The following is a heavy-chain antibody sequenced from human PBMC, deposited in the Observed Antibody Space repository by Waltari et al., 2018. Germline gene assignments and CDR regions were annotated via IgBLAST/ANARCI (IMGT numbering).Heavy chain of an antibody. CDR3: ARIDYEYSYGYCFDY. J-gene: IGHJ4*02. CDR2: IYYSGST. CDR1: GGSISSHS. D-gene: IGHD5-18*01. Sequence: QVQLQESGPGLVKPSETLSLSCTVSGGSISSHSWSWIRQPPGKGLEWIGYIYYSGSTNYNPSLKSRVTISVDTSKNQFSLQLSSVTAADTAVYYCARIDYEYSYGYCFDYWGQGALVTVSS. V-gene: IGHV4-59*11.